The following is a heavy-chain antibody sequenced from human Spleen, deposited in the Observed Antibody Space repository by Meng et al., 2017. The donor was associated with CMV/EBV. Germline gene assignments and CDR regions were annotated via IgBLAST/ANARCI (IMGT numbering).Heavy chain of an antibody. CDR1: GFTFSSYD. Sequence: GGSLRLSCAASGFTFSSYDMHWVRQATGKGLEWVSAIGTAGDTYYPGSVKGRFTISRENAKNSLYLQMNSLRADDTAIYYCTRARYYYDTNAYYSGFWGQGTLVTVSS. D-gene: IGHD3-22*01. CDR3: TRARYYYDTNAYYSGF. V-gene: IGHV3-13*01. J-gene: IGHJ4*02. CDR2: IGTAGDT.